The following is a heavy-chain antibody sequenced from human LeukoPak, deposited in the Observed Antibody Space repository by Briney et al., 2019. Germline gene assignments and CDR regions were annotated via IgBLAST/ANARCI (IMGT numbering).Heavy chain of an antibody. CDR2: IYYSGST. CDR3: ARVRDSSSSNYYYYYYMDV. Sequence: SETLSLTCTVSGGSISSYYWSWIRQPPGKGLEWIGYIYYSGSTNYNPSLKSRVTISVDTSKNQFSLKLSSVTAADTAVYYCARVRDSSSSNYYYYYYMDVWGKGTTVTVSS. J-gene: IGHJ6*03. V-gene: IGHV4-59*01. CDR1: GGSISSYY. D-gene: IGHD6-6*01.